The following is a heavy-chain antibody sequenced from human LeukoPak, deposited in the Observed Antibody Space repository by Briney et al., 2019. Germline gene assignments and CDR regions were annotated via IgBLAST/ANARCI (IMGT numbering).Heavy chain of an antibody. Sequence: SVKVSCKASGGTFSSYTISWVRQAPGQGLEWMGRIIPILGIANYAQKFQGRVTITADKSTSTAYMELSSLRSEDTAVYYCASLPRKAVAGTGYFQHWGQGTLVTVSS. CDR1: GGTFSSYT. J-gene: IGHJ1*01. V-gene: IGHV1-69*02. CDR2: IIPILGIA. CDR3: ASLPRKAVAGTGYFQH. D-gene: IGHD6-19*01.